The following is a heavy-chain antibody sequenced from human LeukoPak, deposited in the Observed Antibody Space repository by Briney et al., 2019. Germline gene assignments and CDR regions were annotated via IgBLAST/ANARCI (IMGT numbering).Heavy chain of an antibody. Sequence: PSETLSLTCTVSGGSISSSSYYWGWIRQPPGKGLEWIGSIYYSGSTYYNPSLKSRVTISVDTSKNQFSLKLSSVTAADTAVYYCARGPPYCSSTSCYPFFDYWGQGTLVTVSS. CDR2: IYYSGST. CDR1: GGSISSSSYY. CDR3: ARGPPYCSSTSCYPFFDY. V-gene: IGHV4-39*07. J-gene: IGHJ4*02. D-gene: IGHD2-2*01.